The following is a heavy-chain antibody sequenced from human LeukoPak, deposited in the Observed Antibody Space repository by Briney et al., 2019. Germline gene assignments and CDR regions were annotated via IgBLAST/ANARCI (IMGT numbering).Heavy chain of an antibody. CDR3: AKRPIFGELLYYSDY. D-gene: IGHD3-10*01. Sequence: GGSLRLSCAASGFTFSSYAMSWVRQAPGTGLEWVSTITGNGGYTYYADSVEGRFTISRDSSENTLYLQMTSLRADDTAVYYCAKRPIFGELLYYSDYWGQGTLVTVSS. CDR2: ITGNGGYT. CDR1: GFTFSSYA. V-gene: IGHV3-23*01. J-gene: IGHJ4*02.